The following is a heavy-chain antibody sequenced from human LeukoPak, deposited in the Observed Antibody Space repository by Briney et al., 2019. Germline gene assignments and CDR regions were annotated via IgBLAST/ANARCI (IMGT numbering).Heavy chain of an antibody. J-gene: IGHJ1*01. CDR2: ISSSSSTI. CDR3: ARAAPYSSSFKYFQH. V-gene: IGHV3-48*02. CDR1: GFTFSSYS. D-gene: IGHD6-13*01. Sequence: GGSLRLSCAASGFTFSSYSMNWVRQAPGKGLEWVSYISSSSSTIYYADSAKGRFTISRDNAKNSLYLQMNSLRDEDTAVYYCARAAPYSSSFKYFQHWGQGTLVTVSP.